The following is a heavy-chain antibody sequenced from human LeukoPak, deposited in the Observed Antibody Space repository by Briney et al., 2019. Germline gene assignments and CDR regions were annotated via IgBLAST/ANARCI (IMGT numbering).Heavy chain of an antibody. CDR2: ISYDGSNK. D-gene: IGHD2-15*01. Sequence: PGGSLRLSCAASGFTFSSYAMHWVRQAPGKGLEWVAVISYDGSNKYYADSVKGRFTISRDNSKNTLYLQMNSLRAEDTAVYYCARDKAYCSGGSCYSVLDYWGQGTLVTVSS. J-gene: IGHJ4*02. CDR3: ARDKAYCSGGSCYSVLDY. V-gene: IGHV3-30-3*01. CDR1: GFTFSSYA.